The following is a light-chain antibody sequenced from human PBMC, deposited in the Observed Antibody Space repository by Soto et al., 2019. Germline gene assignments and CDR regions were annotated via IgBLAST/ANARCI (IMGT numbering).Light chain of an antibody. CDR3: QPRSNWPLT. Sequence: EILLRQSRATLSLSPGERATLTCRASQSVSSYLAWYQQKPGQAPRLLIYDASNRATGIPARFSGSGSGTDFTLTISSLEPEDFAVYYCQPRSNWPLTFGGGTKVDIK. CDR2: DAS. J-gene: IGKJ4*01. CDR1: QSVSSY. V-gene: IGKV3-11*01.